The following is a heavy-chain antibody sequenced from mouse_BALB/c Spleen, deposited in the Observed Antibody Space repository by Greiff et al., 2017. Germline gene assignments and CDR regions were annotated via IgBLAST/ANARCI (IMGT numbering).Heavy chain of an antibody. D-gene: IGHD1-1*01. Sequence: EVKVEESGGGLVQPGGSLRLSCATSGFTFTDYYMSWVRQPPGKALEWLGFIRNKANGYTTEYSASVKGRFTISRDNSQSILYLQMNTLRAEDSATYYCARDKGDYYGSSYGFAYWGQGTLVTVSA. CDR2: IRNKANGYTT. CDR1: GFTFTDYY. CDR3: ARDKGDYYGSSYGFAY. J-gene: IGHJ3*01. V-gene: IGHV7-3*02.